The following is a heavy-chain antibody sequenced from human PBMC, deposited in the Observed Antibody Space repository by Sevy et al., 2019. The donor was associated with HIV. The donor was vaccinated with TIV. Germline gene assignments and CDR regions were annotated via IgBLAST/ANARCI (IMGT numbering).Heavy chain of an antibody. D-gene: IGHD6-19*01. CDR3: ARGTPTVAGPDS. Sequence: GGSLRLSCAASGFTFSDYYMSWVRQAPGKGLEWVSYITSSGSTMYYADSGKGRFTISRDNAENSLYLQMNSLRAEDTAVYYCARGTPTVAGPDSWGQGTLVTVSS. CDR2: ITSSGSTM. V-gene: IGHV3-11*04. J-gene: IGHJ4*02. CDR1: GFTFSDYY.